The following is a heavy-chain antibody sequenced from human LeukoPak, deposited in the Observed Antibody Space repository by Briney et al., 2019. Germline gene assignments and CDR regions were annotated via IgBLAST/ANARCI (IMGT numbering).Heavy chain of an antibody. CDR3: ASVTMVRGVMRSGGPYYFDY. Sequence: GGFLRLSCAASGFTFSDYYMSWIRQAPGKGLEWVSYISSSSSYTNYADSVKGRFTISRDNAKNSLYLQMNSLRAEDTAVYYCASVTMVRGVMRSGGPYYFDYWGQGTLVTVSS. J-gene: IGHJ4*02. D-gene: IGHD3-10*01. CDR1: GFTFSDYY. CDR2: ISSSSSYT. V-gene: IGHV3-11*06.